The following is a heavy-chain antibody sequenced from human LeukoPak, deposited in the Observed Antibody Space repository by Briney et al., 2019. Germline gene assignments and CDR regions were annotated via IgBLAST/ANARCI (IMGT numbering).Heavy chain of an antibody. V-gene: IGHV3-21*01. CDR1: GFTFSSYS. J-gene: IGHJ4*02. CDR2: ISSSTSYI. CDR3: AKDRANWAIDD. D-gene: IGHD3-16*01. Sequence: PGGSLRLSCAASGFTFSSYSMNWIRQAPGKGLEWVSSISSSTSYIYYAGSVKGRFTISKDNAKNSLYLQMNSLRAEDTAVYYCAKDRANWAIDDWGQGTQVTVSS.